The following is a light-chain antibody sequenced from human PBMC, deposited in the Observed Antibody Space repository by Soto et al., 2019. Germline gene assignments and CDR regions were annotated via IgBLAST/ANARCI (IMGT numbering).Light chain of an antibody. CDR3: QQYGSSPRT. Sequence: DIVLTQSPVTLSLSPGESATLYCGASQRVSGGFLAWYQHKPGLAPRLIVYDTSFRATGIPDRFSGSGSGTAFTLTITRLDPDDFAVYYCQQYGSSPRTFGQGTKVDIK. CDR2: DTS. CDR1: QRVSGGF. J-gene: IGKJ1*01. V-gene: IGKV3D-20*01.